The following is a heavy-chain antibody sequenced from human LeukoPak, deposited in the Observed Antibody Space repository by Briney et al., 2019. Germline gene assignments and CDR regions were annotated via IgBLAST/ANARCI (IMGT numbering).Heavy chain of an antibody. J-gene: IGHJ4*02. D-gene: IGHD5-18*01. Sequence: GGSLRLSCAASGFTFSTYWVTWVRQAPGKGLEWVANIKQDVREKYYVDSVKGRFTISRDNAKNSLYLQMNSLRAEDTAVYYCARGYSYGYYFDYWGQGTLVTVSS. CDR1: GFTFSTYW. CDR3: ARGYSYGYYFDY. CDR2: IKQDVREK. V-gene: IGHV3-7*03.